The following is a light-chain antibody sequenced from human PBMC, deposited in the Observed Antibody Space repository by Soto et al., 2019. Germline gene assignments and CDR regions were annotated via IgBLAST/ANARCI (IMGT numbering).Light chain of an antibody. CDR3: QKYDYSPT. Sequence: EIVLTQSPGTLSLSPGERATLSCRASQSVTGRYLAWYQQEPGQSPMLLVYGASARATGIPDRFSGSGSGTDFTITISRLEPEDFEVYYCQKYDYSPTFGQGTTVEIK. V-gene: IGKV3-20*01. CDR1: QSVTGRY. J-gene: IGKJ1*01. CDR2: GAS.